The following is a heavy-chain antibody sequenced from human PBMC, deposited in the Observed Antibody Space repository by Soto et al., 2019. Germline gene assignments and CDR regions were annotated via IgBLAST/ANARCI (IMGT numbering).Heavy chain of an antibody. V-gene: IGHV5-10-1*01. CDR3: ARLPYYYGSGTARNWFDP. D-gene: IGHD3-10*01. CDR1: GYSFTSYW. J-gene: IGHJ5*02. Sequence: GESLKISCKGSGYSFTSYWISWVRQMPGKGLEWMGRIDPSDSYTNYSPSFQGHVTISADKSISTAYLQWSSLKASDTARYYCARLPYYYGSGTARNWFDPWGQGTLVTVSS. CDR2: IDPSDSYT.